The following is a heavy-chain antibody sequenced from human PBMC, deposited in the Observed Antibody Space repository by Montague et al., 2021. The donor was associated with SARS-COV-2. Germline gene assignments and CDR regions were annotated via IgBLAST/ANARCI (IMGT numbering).Heavy chain of an antibody. D-gene: IGHD5-12*01. CDR1: GFSVSGNY. CDR3: AKAHYADRGYDLGAFDL. CDR2: IYSDGRI. Sequence: SLRLSCAASGFSVSGNYMSWVRQAPGKGLEWVSSIYSDGRIYYVDSVKGRFTISRHSSSNTLHLQMSSLRSDDTAVYYCAKAHYADRGYDLGAFDLWGQGTKITVS. J-gene: IGHJ3*01. V-gene: IGHV3-53*04.